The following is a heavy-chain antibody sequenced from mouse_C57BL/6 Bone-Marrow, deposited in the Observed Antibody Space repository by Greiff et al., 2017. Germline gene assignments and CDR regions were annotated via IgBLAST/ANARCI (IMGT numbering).Heavy chain of an antibody. CDR1: GFTFSDAW. CDR2: IRNKANNHAT. D-gene: IGHD1-1*01. Sequence: EVQLVESGGGLVQPGGSMKLSCAASGFTFSDAWMDWVRQSPEKGLEWVAEIRNKANNHATYYAESVKGRFTISRDDSKSSVYLQMNSVRAKDTVVYYCAQFYGRSYPFACWGEGTLFTVSA. J-gene: IGHJ3*01. CDR3: AQFYGRSYPFAC. V-gene: IGHV6-6*01.